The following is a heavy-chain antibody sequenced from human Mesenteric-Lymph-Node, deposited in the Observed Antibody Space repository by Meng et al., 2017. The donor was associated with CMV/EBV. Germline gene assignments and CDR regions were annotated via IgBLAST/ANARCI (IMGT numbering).Heavy chain of an antibody. Sequence: SETLSLTCTVSGGSISSYYWSWVRQPPGKGLEWIGYIYYSGSTNYNPSLKSRVTISVDTSKNQFSLRLSSVTAADTAVYYCHYGGNSVDGAFDIWRQGTMVTVSS. CDR1: GGSISSYY. D-gene: IGHD4-23*01. V-gene: IGHV4-59*01. CDR2: IYYSGST. CDR3: HYGGNSVDGAFDI. J-gene: IGHJ3*02.